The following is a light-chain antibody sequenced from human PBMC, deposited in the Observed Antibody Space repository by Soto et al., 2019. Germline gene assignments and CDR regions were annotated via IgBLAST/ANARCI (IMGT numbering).Light chain of an antibody. CDR3: QQYDSSPLT. CDR2: GAS. Sequence: EIVLTQSPGTLSLSPGERATLSCRASQSVSSSYLAWYRQTPGQAPRLLIYGASSRATGIPDRFSGSGSGTDFTLTISRLEPEDFAVYYCQQYDSSPLTFGQGTKVEIK. CDR1: QSVSSSY. V-gene: IGKV3-20*01. J-gene: IGKJ1*01.